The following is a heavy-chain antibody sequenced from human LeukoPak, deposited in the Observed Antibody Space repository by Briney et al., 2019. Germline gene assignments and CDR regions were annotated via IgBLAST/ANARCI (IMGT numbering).Heavy chain of an antibody. Sequence: SETLSLTCTVSGDSISSGGYYWNWIRQHPGKGLGWIGYIYYSGSTYYNPSLKSRVTISVDTSKNQFSLKLSSVTAADTAVYYCARALRLNGDYGYRVPFYHHWGQGTLVTVSS. J-gene: IGHJ1*01. CDR3: ARALRLNGDYGYRVPFYHH. V-gene: IGHV4-31*03. CDR2: IYYSGST. CDR1: GDSISSGGYY. D-gene: IGHD4-17*01.